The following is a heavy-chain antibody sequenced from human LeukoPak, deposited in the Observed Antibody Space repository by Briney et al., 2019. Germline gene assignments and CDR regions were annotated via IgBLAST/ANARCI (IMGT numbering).Heavy chain of an antibody. Sequence: GGSLRLSCAASGFTFSSYDMHWVRQATGKGLEWVSAIGTAGDTYYPGSVKGRLTISRENAKNSLYLQMNSLRAGDTAVYYCARDPRRALFDYWGQGTLVTVSS. CDR2: IGTAGDT. CDR3: ARDPRRALFDY. J-gene: IGHJ4*02. CDR1: GFTFSSYD. V-gene: IGHV3-13*01.